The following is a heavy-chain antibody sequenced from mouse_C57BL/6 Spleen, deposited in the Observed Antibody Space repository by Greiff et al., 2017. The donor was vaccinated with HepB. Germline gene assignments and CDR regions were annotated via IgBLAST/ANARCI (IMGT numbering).Heavy chain of an antibody. J-gene: IGHJ1*03. Sequence: QVQLQQSGAELVRPGASVTLSCKASGYTFTDYEMHWVKQTPVHGLEWIGAIDPETGGTADKSSSTAYMELRSLTSEDSAVYYCTRSGWDWYFVVGGTGPRVTVSS. D-gene: IGHD3-1*01. V-gene: IGHV1-15*01. CDR1: GYTFTDYE. CDR3: TRSGWDWYFVV. CDR2: IDPETGG.